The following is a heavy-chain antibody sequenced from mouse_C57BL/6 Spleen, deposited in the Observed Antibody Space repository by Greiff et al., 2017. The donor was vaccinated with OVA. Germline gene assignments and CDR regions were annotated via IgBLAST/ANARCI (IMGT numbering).Heavy chain of an antibody. CDR1: GYTFTSYW. CDR2: IYPGSGST. D-gene: IGHD6-1*01. V-gene: IGHV1-55*01. J-gene: IGHJ4*01. CDR3: ARPSAGAMDY. Sequence: VQLQQPGAELVKPGASVKMSCKASGYTFTSYWITWVKQRPGQGLEWIGDIYPGSGSTTYNEKFKSKATLTVDTSSSTADMQLSSLTSEDSAVYYCARPSAGAMDYWGQGTSVTVSS.